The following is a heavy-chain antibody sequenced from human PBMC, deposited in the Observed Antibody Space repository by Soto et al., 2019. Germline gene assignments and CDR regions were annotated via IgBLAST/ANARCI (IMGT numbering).Heavy chain of an antibody. CDR2: INPNSGGT. V-gene: IGHV1-2*04. Sequence: ASVKVSCAASGYTFTGYYMHWVRQAPGQGLEWMGWINPNSGGTNYAQKFQGWVTMTRDTSISTAYMELSRLRSDDTAVYYCASGGGDYGDYDYYGMDVWGQGTTVTVSS. CDR1: GYTFTGYY. J-gene: IGHJ6*02. D-gene: IGHD4-17*01. CDR3: ASGGGDYGDYDYYGMDV.